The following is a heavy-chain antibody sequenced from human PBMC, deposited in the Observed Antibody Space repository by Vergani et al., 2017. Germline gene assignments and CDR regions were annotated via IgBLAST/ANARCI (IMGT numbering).Heavy chain of an antibody. CDR2: IIPMFGTA. CDR3: ARDGVVGSWYLKKFDY. Sequence: QVQLVQSGAEVKKPGSSVKVSCKASGGTFSSYAISWVRQAPGQGREWMGGIIPMFGTASYAQKFQGRVTITADESTSTAYMELSSLRSEDTAVYYCARDGVVGSWYLKKFDYWGQGTLVTVSS. J-gene: IGHJ4*02. V-gene: IGHV1-69*01. CDR1: GGTFSSYA. D-gene: IGHD6-13*01.